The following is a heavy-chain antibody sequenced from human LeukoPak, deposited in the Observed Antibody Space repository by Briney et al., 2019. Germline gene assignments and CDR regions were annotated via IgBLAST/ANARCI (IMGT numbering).Heavy chain of an antibody. V-gene: IGHV3-64*01. D-gene: IGHD3-3*01. Sequence: GGSLRLSCAASGFTFSSYAMHWARQAPGKGLEYVSAISSNGGSTYYANSVKGRFTISRDNSKNTLYLQMGSLRAEDMAVYYCASLNYDPYYMDVWGKGTTVTVSS. CDR3: ASLNYDPYYMDV. CDR2: ISSNGGST. CDR1: GFTFSSYA. J-gene: IGHJ6*03.